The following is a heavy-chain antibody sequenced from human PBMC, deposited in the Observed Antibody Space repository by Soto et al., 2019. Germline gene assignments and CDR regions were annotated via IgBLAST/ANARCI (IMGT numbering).Heavy chain of an antibody. V-gene: IGHV3-66*01. Sequence: EVQLVESGGGLVQPGGSLRLSCVASGLTVSGKYMTWVRQAPGKGLEWVSIIYSGGSTYYPDSVKGRFTISRDNSKEQLDLQMNGLRVEDTAVYYCASMLPGGMFAFDIW. J-gene: IGHJ3*02. CDR3: ASMLPGGMFAFDI. CDR1: GLTVSGKY. D-gene: IGHD2-15*01. CDR2: IYSGGST.